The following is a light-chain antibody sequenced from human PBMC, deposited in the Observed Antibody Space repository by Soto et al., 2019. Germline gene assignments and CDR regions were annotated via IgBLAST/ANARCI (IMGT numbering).Light chain of an antibody. CDR1: SSDVGGYNS. Sequence: ALTQPASVSGSPGQSITIACTGTSSDVGGYNSVSWYQQHPGRAPRLIIYEVTNRPSGVSNRFSASKSGNTASLTISGLQAEDEADYYCTSYTPIVTLGSVFGTGTKVTVL. CDR2: EVT. V-gene: IGLV2-14*01. J-gene: IGLJ1*01. CDR3: TSYTPIVTLGSV.